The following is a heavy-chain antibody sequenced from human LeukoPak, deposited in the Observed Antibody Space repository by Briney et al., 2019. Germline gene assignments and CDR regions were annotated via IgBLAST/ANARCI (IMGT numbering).Heavy chain of an antibody. V-gene: IGHV4-39*02. CDR2: VHDNGNT. Sequence: SETLSLTCRVSGGSIGSGTYYWGWVRQSPGKGLDWIGSVHDNGNTYYNPSLNNRVTISADTSMNQFSLRLSPVTAADTAVYFCVRDTGNFEIDYWGQGTLVTVSS. CDR3: VRDTGNFEIDY. CDR1: GGSIGSGTYY. J-gene: IGHJ4*02. D-gene: IGHD1-7*01.